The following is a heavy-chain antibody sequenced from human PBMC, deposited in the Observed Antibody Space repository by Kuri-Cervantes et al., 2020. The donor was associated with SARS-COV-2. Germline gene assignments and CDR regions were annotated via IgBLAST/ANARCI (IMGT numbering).Heavy chain of an antibody. CDR2: TIPILGTA. D-gene: IGHD2-2*01. Sequence: SVKVSCKASGGTFNSYAINWVRQAPGQGLEWTGGTIPILGTAKYAQKFQGRVTITTDESTSTAYMELTSLRHEDTAVYYCATARDIVVVPAASLEIWGQGTLVTVSS. V-gene: IGHV1-69*05. CDR1: GGTFNSYA. J-gene: IGHJ4*02. CDR3: ATARDIVVVPAASLEI.